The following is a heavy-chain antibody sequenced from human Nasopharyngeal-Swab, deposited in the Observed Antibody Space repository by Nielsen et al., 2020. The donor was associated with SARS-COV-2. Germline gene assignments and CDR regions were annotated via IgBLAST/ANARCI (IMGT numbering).Heavy chain of an antibody. V-gene: IGHV3-23*01. D-gene: IGHD3-16*01. CDR3: AKVGGGVGY. J-gene: IGHJ4*02. CDR1: GFAFSNYA. CDR2: ISFGGTST. Sequence: GGSLRLSCAASGFAFSNYAMSWVRQAPGKGLELVSGISFGGTSTFYADPVKGRFIISRDNSKNRLYLQMNSLRAEDTALYYCAKVGGGVGYWGQGTLLTVSS.